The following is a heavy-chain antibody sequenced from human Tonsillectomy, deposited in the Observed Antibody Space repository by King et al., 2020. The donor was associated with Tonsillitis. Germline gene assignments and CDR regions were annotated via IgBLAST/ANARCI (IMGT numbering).Heavy chain of an antibody. CDR2: IYPGDSDT. D-gene: IGHD1-26*01. Sequence: VQLVESGAEVKKPGESLKISCKGSGYSFTSYWIGWVRQMPGKGLEWMGIIYPGDSDTRYSPSFQGQVTISADKSISTAYLQWSSLKASDTAMYYCASHRGSYPTAHNWFDPWGQGTLVTVSS. CDR3: ASHRGSYPTAHNWFDP. J-gene: IGHJ5*02. V-gene: IGHV5-51*03. CDR1: GYSFTSYW.